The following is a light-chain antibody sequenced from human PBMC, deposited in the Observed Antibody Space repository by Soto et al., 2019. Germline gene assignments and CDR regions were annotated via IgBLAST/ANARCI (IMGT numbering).Light chain of an antibody. J-gene: IGKJ1*01. Sequence: DIQMTQSPSTRSASVGDRVTITCRASQSINTWLAWYQQKPGKAPNLLIYKASSLQSGVPSRFSGSGSGTEFTLTISSLQPDDFATYYCQQYNSYSWTFGRGTKVEIK. CDR2: KAS. CDR1: QSINTW. V-gene: IGKV1-5*03. CDR3: QQYNSYSWT.